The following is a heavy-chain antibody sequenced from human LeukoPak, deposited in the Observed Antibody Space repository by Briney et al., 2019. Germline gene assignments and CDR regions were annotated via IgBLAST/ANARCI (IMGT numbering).Heavy chain of an antibody. Sequence: GGALRLSCAASGFTFSDYYMSWIRQAPGKGLGWVSYISSSGSTIYYADSVKGRFTISRDNAKNSLYLQMNSLRAEDTAVYYCARVGGPYGSGSYYRGGFGYYYMDVWGKGTTVTVSS. V-gene: IGHV3-11*04. J-gene: IGHJ6*03. CDR2: ISSSGSTI. CDR3: ARVGGPYGSGSYYRGGFGYYYMDV. CDR1: GFTFSDYY. D-gene: IGHD3-10*01.